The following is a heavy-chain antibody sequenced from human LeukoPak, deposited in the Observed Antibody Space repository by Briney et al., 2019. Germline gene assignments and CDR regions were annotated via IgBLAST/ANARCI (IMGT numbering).Heavy chain of an antibody. V-gene: IGHV4-34*01. D-gene: IGHD3-22*01. CDR3: ARGLTYYYDSSARGAFAY. CDR2: INHSGST. J-gene: IGHJ4*02. CDR1: GFTVSSNY. Sequence: GSLRLSCAASGFTVSSNYMSWVRQPPGKGLEWIGEINHSGSTNYNPSLKSRVTISVDTSKNQFSLKLSSVTAADTAVYYCARGLTYYYDSSARGAFAYWGQGTLVTVSS.